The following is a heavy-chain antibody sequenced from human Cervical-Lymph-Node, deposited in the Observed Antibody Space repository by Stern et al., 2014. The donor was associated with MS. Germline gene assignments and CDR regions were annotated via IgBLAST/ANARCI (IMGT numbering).Heavy chain of an antibody. V-gene: IGHV1-69*01. J-gene: IGHJ6*02. CDR1: GGTSGKNV. CDR2: IIATLGST. Sequence: VQLVESGAEVKQPGSSVKVSCKASGGTSGKNVISLVRQAPGQGLEWMGGIIATLGSTNSAQKFQGRLTISADESRTTVCMELSSLRSEDTAVYYCARDGGSRGTYGMDVWGQGTTVTVSS. CDR3: ARDGGSRGTYGMDV. D-gene: IGHD2-15*01.